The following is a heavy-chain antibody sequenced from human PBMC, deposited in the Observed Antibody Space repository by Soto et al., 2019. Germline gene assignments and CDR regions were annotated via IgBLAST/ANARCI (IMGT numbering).Heavy chain of an antibody. J-gene: IGHJ5*02. D-gene: IGHD4-17*01. CDR1: GGSISSSSYY. CDR3: ARHPGTTVTTRWFDP. V-gene: IGHV4-39*01. CDR2: IYYSGST. Sequence: QLQLQESGPGLVKPSETLSLTCTVSGGSISSSSYYWGWIRQPPGKGLEWIGSIYYSGSTYYNPSLKSRVTISVDTSKNQFSLKLSSVTAADTAVYYCARHPGTTVTTRWFDPWGQGTLVTVSS.